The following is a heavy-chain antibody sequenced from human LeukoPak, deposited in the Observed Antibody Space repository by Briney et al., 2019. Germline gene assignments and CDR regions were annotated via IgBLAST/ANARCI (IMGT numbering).Heavy chain of an antibody. CDR1: GFTFSNYW. J-gene: IGHJ4*02. D-gene: IGHD6-19*01. CDR2: IHQDGSEK. Sequence: GGSLRLSCAASGFTFSNYWMTWVRQAPGKGLEWVANIHQDGSEKYYLDSVKGRFTISRDNSKNTLYLQMNSLRAEDTAVYYCAREGPWVPYSSGSFDYWGQGTLVTVSS. CDR3: AREGPWVPYSSGSFDY. V-gene: IGHV3-7*01.